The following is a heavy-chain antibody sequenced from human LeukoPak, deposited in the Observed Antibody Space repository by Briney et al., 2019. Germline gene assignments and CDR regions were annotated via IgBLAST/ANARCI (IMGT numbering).Heavy chain of an antibody. Sequence: GGSLNLSCAAPGITVSTKTMSWVRQAPGKGLEWVSIIYSGGRSYYSDSVRGRFTISRDNSRNTLFLQMNSLRAEDTAVYFCATAGGSGKIRTDFFDNWGQGTPVTVSS. CDR1: GITVSTKT. V-gene: IGHV3-66*01. D-gene: IGHD3-10*01. J-gene: IGHJ4*02. CDR3: ATAGGSGKIRTDFFDN. CDR2: IYSGGRS.